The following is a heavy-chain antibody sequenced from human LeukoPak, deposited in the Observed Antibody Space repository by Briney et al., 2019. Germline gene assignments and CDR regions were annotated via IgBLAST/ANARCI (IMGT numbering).Heavy chain of an antibody. CDR3: AKTGNYNWNGFDY. Sequence: PGGSLRLSCAASRFTFSNYGMHWVRQAPGKGLEWVAIISYDGSNKYYADSVKGRFTISRDNSKNTLYPQMNSLRVEDSAVYYCAKTGNYNWNGFDYWGQGTLVTVSS. J-gene: IGHJ4*02. D-gene: IGHD1-20*01. CDR2: ISYDGSNK. CDR1: RFTFSNYG. V-gene: IGHV3-30*18.